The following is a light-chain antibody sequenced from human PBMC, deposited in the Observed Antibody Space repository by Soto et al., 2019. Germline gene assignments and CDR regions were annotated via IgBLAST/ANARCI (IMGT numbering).Light chain of an antibody. CDR2: WAS. Sequence: DIVMTQSPDSLAVSLGERASINCKSSQSGLYSSNNKNYLAWYQQKPGQPPKLLIYWASTRESGVPDRFSGSGSGTDFTLTISSLQAEDVAVYYCQQYYSTPHTFGGGTKVDIK. CDR3: QQYYSTPHT. J-gene: IGKJ4*01. CDR1: QSGLYSSNNKNY. V-gene: IGKV4-1*01.